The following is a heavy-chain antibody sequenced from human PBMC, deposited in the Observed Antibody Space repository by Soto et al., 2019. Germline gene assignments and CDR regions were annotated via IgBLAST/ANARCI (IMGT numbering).Heavy chain of an antibody. CDR2: IKSKTDGGTT. Sequence: EVQLVESGGGLVKPGGSLRLSCVASGFTFSNAWMSWVRQAPGKGLEWVGRIKSKTDGGTTDYAAPVNGRFTISRDDSKHTLYRHTNSPKTDAPAVYYSTTDPLLWFGELLRRQGPVEGMDVDYWGQGTLVTVSS. V-gene: IGHV3-15*01. J-gene: IGHJ4*02. D-gene: IGHD3-10*01. CDR3: TTDPLLWFGELLRRQGPVEGMDVDY. CDR1: GFTFSNAW.